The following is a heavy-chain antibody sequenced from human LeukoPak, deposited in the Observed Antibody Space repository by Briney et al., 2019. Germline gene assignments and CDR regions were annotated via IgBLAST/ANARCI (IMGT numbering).Heavy chain of an antibody. D-gene: IGHD1-26*01. CDR1: GGSISSGGYY. CDR3: ARDSGRQWELLPFDY. CDR2: IYYSGST. J-gene: IGHJ4*02. V-gene: IGHV4-31*03. Sequence: NPSETLSLTCTVPGGSISSGGYYWSWIRQHPGKGLEWIGYIYYSGSTYYNPSFKSRVTISVDTSKNQFSLKLSSVTAADTAVYYCARDSGRQWELLPFDYWGQGTLVTVSS.